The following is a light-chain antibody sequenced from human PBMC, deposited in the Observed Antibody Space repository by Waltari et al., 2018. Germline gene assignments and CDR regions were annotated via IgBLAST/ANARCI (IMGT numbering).Light chain of an antibody. CDR1: SRDVGDYNY. Sequence: QSALTQPASVSGSPGQSITISCTGTSRDVGDYNYVSWYQQHPGKAPKLMIYDVSNRPSGVSNRFSGSKSGNTASLTISGLQAEDEADYYCSSYTSSSPYVFGTGTKVTVL. V-gene: IGLV2-14*03. CDR2: DVS. CDR3: SSYTSSSPYV. J-gene: IGLJ1*01.